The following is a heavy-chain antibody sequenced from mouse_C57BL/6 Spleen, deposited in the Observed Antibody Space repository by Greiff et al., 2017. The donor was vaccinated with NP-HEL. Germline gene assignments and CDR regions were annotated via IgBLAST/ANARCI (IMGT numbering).Heavy chain of an antibody. J-gene: IGHJ2*01. CDR2: IYPSDSET. Sequence: QVQLQQPGAELVRPGSSVKLSCKASGYTFTSYWMDWVKQRPGQGLEWIGNIYPSDSETHYNQKFKDKATLTVDKSSSTAYMQLSSLTSEDSAVYYCARRNYLYVAFDYWGQGTTLTVSS. CDR1: GYTFTSYW. D-gene: IGHD1-1*01. CDR3: ARRNYLYVAFDY. V-gene: IGHV1-61*01.